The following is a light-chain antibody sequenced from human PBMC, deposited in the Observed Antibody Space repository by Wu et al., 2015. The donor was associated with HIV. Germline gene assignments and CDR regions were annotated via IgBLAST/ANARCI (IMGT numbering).Light chain of an antibody. CDR1: QGISNF. J-gene: IGKJ3*01. CDR3: QQYGSSPVT. CDR2: AAS. Sequence: DIQMTQSPSSLSASVGDRVTITCRASQGISNFLAWYQQKPGKPPKVLIYAASTLQSGVPSRFSGSGSGTDFTLTINRLEAEDFAMYYCQQYGSSPVTFGPGSKVDIK. V-gene: IGKV1-27*01.